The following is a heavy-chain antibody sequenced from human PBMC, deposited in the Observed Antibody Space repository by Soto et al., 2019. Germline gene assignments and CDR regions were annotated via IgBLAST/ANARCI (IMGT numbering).Heavy chain of an antibody. J-gene: IGHJ6*02. CDR1: GYTFTGYY. Sequence: GASVKVSCKASGYTFTGYYMHWVRQAPGQGLEWMGWINPNSGGTNYAQKFQGWVTMTRDTSISTAYMELSRLRSDDTAVYYCARGGGSSSWYTSYYYDYGMDVWGQGTTVTVSS. V-gene: IGHV1-2*04. D-gene: IGHD6-13*01. CDR3: ARGGGSSSWYTSYYYDYGMDV. CDR2: INPNSGGT.